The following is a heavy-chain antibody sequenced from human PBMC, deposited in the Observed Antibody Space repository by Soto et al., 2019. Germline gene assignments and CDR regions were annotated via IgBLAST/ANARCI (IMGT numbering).Heavy chain of an antibody. CDR3: ARVLPLIHIVVVTASDY. J-gene: IGHJ4*02. Sequence: GGSLRLSCAASGFTFSSYSMNWVRQAPGKGLEWVSSISSSSSYIYYADSVKGRFTISRDNAKNSLYLQMNSLRAEDTAVYYCARVLPLIHIVVVTASDYWGQGTLVTVSS. D-gene: IGHD2-21*02. CDR2: ISSSSSYI. CDR1: GFTFSSYS. V-gene: IGHV3-21*01.